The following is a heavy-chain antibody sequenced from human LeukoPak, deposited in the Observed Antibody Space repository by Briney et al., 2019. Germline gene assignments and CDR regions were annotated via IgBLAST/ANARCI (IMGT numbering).Heavy chain of an antibody. Sequence: GGSLRLSCAASGFTLSSYTMKWVRQAPGKGLEWVSSISSSSSYIYYTDSVKGRFTISRDNAKNSLYLQMNSLRAEDTAVYFCARATWDPNYYYYMDVWGKGTTVTISS. CDR1: GFTLSSYT. V-gene: IGHV3-21*01. CDR2: ISSSSSYI. D-gene: IGHD1-26*01. J-gene: IGHJ6*03. CDR3: ARATWDPNYYYYMDV.